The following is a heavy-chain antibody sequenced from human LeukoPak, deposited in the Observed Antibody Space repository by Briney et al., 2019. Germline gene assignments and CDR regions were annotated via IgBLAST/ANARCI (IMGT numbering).Heavy chain of an antibody. CDR2: INHSGST. CDR1: GVSFSGYY. V-gene: IGHV4-34*01. Sequence: SETLSLTCAVYGVSFSGYYWSWIRQPPGKGLEWIGEINHSGSTNYNPSLKSRVTMSLDTSKSQFSLKLSSVTAADTAVYYCARGGHGSGWYGWGQGTLVTVSS. CDR3: ARGGHGSGWYG. D-gene: IGHD6-19*01. J-gene: IGHJ4*02.